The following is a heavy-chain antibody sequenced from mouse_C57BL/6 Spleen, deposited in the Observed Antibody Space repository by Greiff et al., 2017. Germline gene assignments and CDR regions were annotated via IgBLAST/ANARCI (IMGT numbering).Heavy chain of an antibody. CDR2: IYPSDSET. CDR1: GYTFTSYW. J-gene: IGHJ4*01. Sequence: QVQLQQSGAELVRPGSSVKLSCKASGYTFTSYWMDWVKQRPGQGLEWIGNIYPSDSETHYNQKFKDKATLTVDKSSSTAYMQLSSLTSEDSAVYYCARGNGNYQGYYAMDYWGQGTSVTVSS. V-gene: IGHV1-61*01. CDR3: ARGNGNYQGYYAMDY. D-gene: IGHD2-1*01.